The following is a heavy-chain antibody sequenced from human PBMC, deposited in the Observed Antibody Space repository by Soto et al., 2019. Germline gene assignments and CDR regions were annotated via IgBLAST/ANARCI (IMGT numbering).Heavy chain of an antibody. V-gene: IGHV4-34*01. CDR1: GGSFSGYY. Sequence: QVQLQQWGAGLLKPSETLSLTCAVYGGSFSGYYWSWIRQPPGKGLEWIGEINHSGSTNYNPSLKSRVTISVDTSKDQFSLKLSSVTAADTAVYYCARYCSGGSRRRSMDVWGQGTTVTVSS. J-gene: IGHJ6*02. CDR2: INHSGST. CDR3: ARYCSGGSRRRSMDV. D-gene: IGHD2-15*01.